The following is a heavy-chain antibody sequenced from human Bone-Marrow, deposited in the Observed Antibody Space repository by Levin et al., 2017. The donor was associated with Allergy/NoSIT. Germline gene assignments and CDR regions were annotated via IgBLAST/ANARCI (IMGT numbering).Heavy chain of an antibody. CDR3: AGSAASGLYV. Sequence: GESLKISCKASEDTFSGHYMHWVRQAPDQGLQWMGWINPHSGDTYYSQIFQDRVTMTWDTSLNTAYLELSRLRAGDTAIYFCAGSAASGLYVCGQGSVVSVS. CDR1: EDTFSGHY. V-gene: IGHV1-2*02. CDR2: INPHSGDT. D-gene: IGHD6-19*01. J-gene: IGHJ4*02.